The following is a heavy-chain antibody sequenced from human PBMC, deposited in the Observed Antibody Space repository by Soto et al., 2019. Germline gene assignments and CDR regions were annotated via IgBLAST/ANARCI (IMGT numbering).Heavy chain of an antibody. CDR2: INTGNGNT. V-gene: IGHV1-3*04. CDR3: ARAISGYVT. CDR1: GITSTTYA. Sequence: QVQLVQSGAEVKKPGASVNVSCKASGITSTTYAIHWVRQVPGQGLEWMGWINTGNGNTRYSQRFLGRVSLTTDTSASTASMDLSSLTSEDTAVYYCARAISGYVTWGQGTLITVSS. J-gene: IGHJ5*02. D-gene: IGHD5-12*01.